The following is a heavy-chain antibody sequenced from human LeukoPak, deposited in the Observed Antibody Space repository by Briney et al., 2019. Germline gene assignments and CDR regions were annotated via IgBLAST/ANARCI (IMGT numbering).Heavy chain of an antibody. Sequence: GGSLRLSCAASGFPFSSYSMNWVRQAPGKGLEWVSYIWSSSNTIYYADSVKGRFTISRDNAKNSLYLQMNSLRAEGTAVYYCARDRVPAAIREGGDYWGQGTLVTVSS. CDR3: ARDRVPAAIREGGDY. CDR1: GFPFSSYS. D-gene: IGHD2-2*02. J-gene: IGHJ4*02. V-gene: IGHV3-48*04. CDR2: IWSSSNTI.